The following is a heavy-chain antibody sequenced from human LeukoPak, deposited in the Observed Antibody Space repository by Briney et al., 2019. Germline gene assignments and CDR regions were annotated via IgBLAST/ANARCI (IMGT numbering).Heavy chain of an antibody. J-gene: IGHJ5*02. CDR2: ISAYNGNT. D-gene: IGHD3-10*01. Sequence: GASVKVSCKAFGYTFASHGITWVRQAPGQGLEWMGWISAYNGNTNYAQSLQGRVTMTTDRSTSTAYMELRSLRSDDTAVYYCARDLIYYYGSGSRAGRYNWFDPWCQGTLVTVSS. CDR1: GYTFASHG. CDR3: ARDLIYYYGSGSRAGRYNWFDP. V-gene: IGHV1-18*01.